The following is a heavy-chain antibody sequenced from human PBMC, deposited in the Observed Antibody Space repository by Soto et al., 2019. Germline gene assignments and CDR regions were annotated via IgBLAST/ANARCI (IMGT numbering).Heavy chain of an antibody. CDR1: GFTFSNAW. Sequence: VSLRLSCVASGFTFSNAWMSWVRQAPGKGLEWVGRIKSKTDGGTTDYAAPVKGRFTISRDDSKNTLYLQMNSLKTEDTAVYYCTTDYSSRWYSGFDYWGQGTLVTVSS. D-gene: IGHD6-13*01. V-gene: IGHV3-15*01. CDR2: IKSKTDGGTT. J-gene: IGHJ4*02. CDR3: TTDYSSRWYSGFDY.